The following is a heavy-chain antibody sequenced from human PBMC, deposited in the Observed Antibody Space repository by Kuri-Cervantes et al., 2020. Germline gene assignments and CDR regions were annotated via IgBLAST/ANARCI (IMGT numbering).Heavy chain of an antibody. CDR3: ARQLAAGETFDY. J-gene: IGHJ4*02. CDR1: GFTFGDYA. Sequence: GGSLRLSCTASGFTFGDYAMSWFRQAPGKGLEWVGFIRSKAYGGTTEYAASVKGRFTTSRDDSKSIAYLQMNSPKTEDTAVYYCARQLAAGETFDYWGQGTLVTVSS. D-gene: IGHD6-13*01. V-gene: IGHV3-49*03. CDR2: IRSKAYGGTT.